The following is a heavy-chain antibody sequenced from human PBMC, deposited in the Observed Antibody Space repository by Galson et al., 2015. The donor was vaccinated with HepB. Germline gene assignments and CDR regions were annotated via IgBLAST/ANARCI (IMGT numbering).Heavy chain of an antibody. CDR1: GFTFSRYA. J-gene: IGHJ4*02. CDR3: AKATDPYSVAGHDY. CDR2: ISGSGGST. D-gene: IGHD6-19*01. Sequence: SLRLSCAASGFTFSRYAMSWVRQAPGKGLEWVSAISGSGGSTYYADSVKGRFTISRDNSKNTLYLQMNSLRAEDTAVYYCAKATDPYSVAGHDYWGQGTLVTVSS. V-gene: IGHV3-23*01.